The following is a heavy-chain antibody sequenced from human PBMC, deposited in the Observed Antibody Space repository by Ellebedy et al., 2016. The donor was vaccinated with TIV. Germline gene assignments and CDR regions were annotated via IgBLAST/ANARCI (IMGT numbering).Heavy chain of an antibody. CDR3: ARDRSRVERFLEWLSPGNWFVP. D-gene: IGHD3-3*01. Sequence: MPSETLSLTCAVYGGSSAASLWRRISYPTGSALEWIGKIHRSGSIYNTPSLKSRVTISVATSKNQFSLKLSPVPAADTAVYYCARDRSRVERFLEWLSPGNWFVPWGQGTLVTVSS. CDR2: IHRSGSI. V-gene: IGHV4-34*01. CDR1: GGSSAASL. J-gene: IGHJ5*02.